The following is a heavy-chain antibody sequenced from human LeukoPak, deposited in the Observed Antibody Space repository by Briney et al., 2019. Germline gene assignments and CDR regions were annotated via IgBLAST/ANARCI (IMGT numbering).Heavy chain of an antibody. CDR2: IRYDGSNK. D-gene: IGHD2-21*02. Sequence: PGGSLRLSCAASGFTFSSYGMHWVRQAPGKGLEWVSFIRYDGSNKYYADSVKGRFTISRDNSKNTLYLQMNSLRAEDTAVYYCAKDPWGGDAIPGSDYWGQGTLVTVSS. J-gene: IGHJ4*02. CDR3: AKDPWGGDAIPGSDY. V-gene: IGHV3-30*02. CDR1: GFTFSSYG.